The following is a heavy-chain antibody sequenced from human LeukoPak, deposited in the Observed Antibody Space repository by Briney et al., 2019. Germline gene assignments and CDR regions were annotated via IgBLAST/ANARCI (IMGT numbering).Heavy chain of an antibody. Sequence: SETLSLTCAVYGGSFSGYYWSWIRQPPGKGLEWIGEINHSGSTNYNPSLKSRVTISVDTSKNQFSLRLSSVTAADTAVYYCARHLGRWLQLSWFDPWGQGTLVTVSS. J-gene: IGHJ5*02. CDR3: ARHLGRWLQLSWFDP. D-gene: IGHD5-24*01. CDR2: INHSGST. V-gene: IGHV4-34*01. CDR1: GGSFSGYY.